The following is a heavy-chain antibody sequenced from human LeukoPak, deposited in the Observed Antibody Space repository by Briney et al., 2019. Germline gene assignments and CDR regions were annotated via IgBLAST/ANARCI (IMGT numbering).Heavy chain of an antibody. V-gene: IGHV1-2*02. CDR2: INPHIGGT. J-gene: IGHJ4*02. Sequence: GASVKVSCKASGYTFTAYYMHWVRQSPGQRLEWMVWINPHIGGTNFAHKFQGRVTMTRDTSITTAHMELSRLTSDDTAMYYCAREIPCSSSSCLDYWGQGTLVTVSS. D-gene: IGHD2-2*01. CDR3: AREIPCSSSSCLDY. CDR1: GYTFTAYY.